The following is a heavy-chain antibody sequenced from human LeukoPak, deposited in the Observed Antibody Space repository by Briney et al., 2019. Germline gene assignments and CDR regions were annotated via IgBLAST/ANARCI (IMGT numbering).Heavy chain of an antibody. D-gene: IGHD3-22*01. CDR3: ARASHYYDSSGYYVGAFDI. V-gene: IGHV4-61*02. Sequence: SETLSLTCTVSGGSISSGSYYWSWLRQPAGKGREWIARIYTSGSTNYNPYLKSRVTISVDTSKNQFSLKLSSVTAADTAVYYCARASHYYDSSGYYVGAFDIWGQGTMVTVSS. CDR1: GGSISSGSYY. CDR2: IYTSGST. J-gene: IGHJ3*02.